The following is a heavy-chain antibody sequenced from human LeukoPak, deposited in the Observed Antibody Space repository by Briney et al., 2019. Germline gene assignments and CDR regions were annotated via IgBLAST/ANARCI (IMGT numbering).Heavy chain of an antibody. CDR2: IHPGDSDT. V-gene: IGHV5-51*01. CDR3: ARSPLYYFDY. J-gene: IGHJ4*02. Sequence: GESLKISCKGFGYSFTSYWIGWGRQMPGKGLELMGIIHPGDSDTRYSPSFQGQVTISVDKSISTAYLQWSSLKASDTAMFYCARSPLYYFDYWGQGTLVTVSS. CDR1: GYSFTSYW.